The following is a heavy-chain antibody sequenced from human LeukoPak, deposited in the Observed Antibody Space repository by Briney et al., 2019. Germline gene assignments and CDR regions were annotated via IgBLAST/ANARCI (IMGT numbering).Heavy chain of an antibody. CDR2: ISRSGSTI. Sequence: GGSLRLSCAASGFTFSNYEMNWVRQAPGKGLEWVSYISRSGSTIYYADSVKGRFTISRDNAKNSLYLQMNSLRAEDTAVYYCARGRIYFDYWGQGALVTVSS. J-gene: IGHJ4*02. D-gene: IGHD2-15*01. V-gene: IGHV3-48*03. CDR1: GFTFSNYE. CDR3: ARGRIYFDY.